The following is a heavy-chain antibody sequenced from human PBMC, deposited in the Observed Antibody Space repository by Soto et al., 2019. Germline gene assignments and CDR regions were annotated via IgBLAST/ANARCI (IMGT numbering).Heavy chain of an antibody. CDR1: GYTFTSYG. Sequence: QVQLVQSGGEVKKPGASVKLSCTASGYTFTSYGISWVRQAPGQGLEWMGWISAYNGKTNYAQNVQGRVTMTTNTSTRTAYMDLRSLRSDDTAVYYCARGGDVKYYNGMAVWGQGTTVTVSS. CDR3: ARGGDVKYYNGMAV. D-gene: IGHD5-12*01. J-gene: IGHJ6*02. CDR2: ISAYNGKT. V-gene: IGHV1-18*01.